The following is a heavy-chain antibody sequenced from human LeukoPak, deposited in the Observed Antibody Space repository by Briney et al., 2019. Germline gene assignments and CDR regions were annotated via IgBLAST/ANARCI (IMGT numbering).Heavy chain of an antibody. V-gene: IGHV3-23*01. CDR3: AKDEGGITIFGVVTELFDY. D-gene: IGHD3-3*01. J-gene: IGHJ4*02. CDR1: GFSFSTYS. Sequence: GGSPRLSCAASGFSFSTYSMIWVRQAPGKGLEWVSAISGSGGSTYYADSVKGRFTISRDNSKNTLYLQMNSLRAEDTAVYYCAKDEGGITIFGVVTELFDYWGQGTLVTVSS. CDR2: ISGSGGST.